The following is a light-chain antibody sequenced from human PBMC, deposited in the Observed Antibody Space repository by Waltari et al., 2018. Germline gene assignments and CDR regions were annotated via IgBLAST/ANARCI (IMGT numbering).Light chain of an antibody. CDR1: QLGDKY. Sequence: SYELTQPTSVSVSPGQTANITCPGDQLGDKYVCGYQQRPDQSPLLVIFQESQRPSGIPERFSGSNSGNTATLTISGTQSMDEADYSCQAWDSFIVFFCGGTKLTVL. CDR3: QAWDSFIVF. V-gene: IGLV3-1*01. CDR2: QES. J-gene: IGLJ2*01.